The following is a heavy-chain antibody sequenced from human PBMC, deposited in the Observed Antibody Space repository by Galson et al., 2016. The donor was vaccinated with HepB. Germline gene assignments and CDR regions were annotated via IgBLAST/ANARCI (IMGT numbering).Heavy chain of an antibody. V-gene: IGHV4-39*01. CDR3: VAGYSSSWTGVDY. CDR1: GASITNTNYY. Sequence: SETLSLTCSVSGASITNTNYYWGWIRQPPGKGLEWIGSIYYRGSTYSTPPLKSRVTKSVDTSKNQFSLNLRSVTAADTAVYYCVAGYSSSWTGVDYWGQGTLVTVSS. J-gene: IGHJ4*02. CDR2: IYYRGST. D-gene: IGHD6-13*01.